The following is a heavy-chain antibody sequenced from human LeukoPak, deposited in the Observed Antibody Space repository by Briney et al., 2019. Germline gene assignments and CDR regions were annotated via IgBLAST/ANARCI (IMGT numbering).Heavy chain of an antibody. CDR3: ARSEWLVRGGDDY. CDR1: GGSISSSSYY. D-gene: IGHD6-19*01. J-gene: IGHJ4*02. V-gene: IGHV4-39*01. CDR2: IYYSGST. Sequence: PSETLSLTCTVSGGSISSSSYYWGWIRQPPGKGLEWIGSIYYSGSTYYNPSLKSRVTISVDTSKNQFSLKVTSVTAADTAVYYCARSEWLVRGGDDYWGQGTLVTVSS.